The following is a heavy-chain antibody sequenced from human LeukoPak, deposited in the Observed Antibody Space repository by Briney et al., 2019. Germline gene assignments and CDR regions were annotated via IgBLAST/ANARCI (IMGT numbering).Heavy chain of an antibody. CDR2: IIPIFGTA. V-gene: IGHV1-69*13. Sequence: SVKVSCKASGGTFSSYAISWVRQAPGQGLEWMGGIIPIFGTANYAQKFQGRVTITADESTSTAYMELSSLRSEDTAVYYCARDHVVAGPAGYSSSWYRGQSRWFDPWGQGTLVTVSS. D-gene: IGHD6-13*01. CDR3: ARDHVVAGPAGYSSSWYRGQSRWFDP. J-gene: IGHJ5*02. CDR1: GGTFSSYA.